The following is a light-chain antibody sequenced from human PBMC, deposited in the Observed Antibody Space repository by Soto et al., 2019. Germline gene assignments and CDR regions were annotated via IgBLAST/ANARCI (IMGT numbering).Light chain of an antibody. J-gene: IGKJ3*01. CDR2: AS. CDR1: ESVSDSY. V-gene: IGKV3-20*01. Sequence: EIVLTQSPGTLSLSPGERATLSCRASESVSDSYLAWYQQQPGPAPRLLIYASSRATGIPDRFSGSGSGTDFTLSISRLEPEDFAVYYCQHYGTSALFGPGTKVEIK. CDR3: QHYGTSAL.